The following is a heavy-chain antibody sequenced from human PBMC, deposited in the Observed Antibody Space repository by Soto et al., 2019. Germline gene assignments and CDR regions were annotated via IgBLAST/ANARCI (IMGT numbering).Heavy chain of an antibody. V-gene: IGHV3-30*03. D-gene: IGHD3-16*01. CDR3: ARDGWGSNWYFDL. Sequence: GGSLRLSCGAPGVTFKDYGMHWVRQAPGKGLEWVAVISYDGKQTYYADSVKGRFTISKDKSKRTLFLQMNSLRVDDTAVYYCARDGWGSNWYFDLWGRGTLVTVSS. CDR1: GVTFKDYG. J-gene: IGHJ2*01. CDR2: ISYDGKQT.